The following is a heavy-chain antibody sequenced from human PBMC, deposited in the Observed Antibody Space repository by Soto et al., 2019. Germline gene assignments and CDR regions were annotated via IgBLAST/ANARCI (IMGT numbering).Heavy chain of an antibody. CDR2: ISGDNDDI. J-gene: IGHJ4*02. V-gene: IGHV1-18*04. CDR1: GYTFTRYD. CDR3: ARRSSAHIWDHFDY. D-gene: IGHD3-22*01. Sequence: ASVKVSCKASGYTFTRYDITWVRQAPGQGLEWMGWISGDNDDIKYAQKFQGRLTMTTDTSTSTAYMEMRSLRYDDTAIYYCARRSSAHIWDHFDYWGQGTLVTVSS.